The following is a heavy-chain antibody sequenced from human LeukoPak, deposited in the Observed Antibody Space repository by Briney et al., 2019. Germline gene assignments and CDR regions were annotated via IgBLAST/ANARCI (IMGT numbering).Heavy chain of an antibody. CDR1: GYTFTTYD. CDR2: ISAYNGNT. V-gene: IGHV1-18*01. Sequence: GASVKVSCKASGYTFTTYDISWVRQAPGQGLEWMGWISAYNGNTNYARRFQGRVTMTTDTSTSTAYMELRSLRSDDTAVYYCARDSGRPDAFDIWGQGTMVTVSS. CDR3: ARDSGRPDAFDI. D-gene: IGHD1-26*01. J-gene: IGHJ3*02.